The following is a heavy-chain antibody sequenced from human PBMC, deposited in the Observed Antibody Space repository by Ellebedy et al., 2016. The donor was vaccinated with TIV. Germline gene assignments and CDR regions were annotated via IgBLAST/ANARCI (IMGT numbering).Heavy chain of an antibody. CDR3: AKDHCSGGSCYYFDY. V-gene: IGHV3-9*01. D-gene: IGHD2-15*01. CDR1: GFTFDDYA. Sequence: GGSLRLSCAASGFTFDDYAMHWVRQAPGKGLEWVSGISWNSGGIGYADSVKGRFTISRDNAKNSLYLQMNSLRAEDTALYYCAKDHCSGGSCYYFDYWGQGTLVTVSS. J-gene: IGHJ4*02. CDR2: ISWNSGGI.